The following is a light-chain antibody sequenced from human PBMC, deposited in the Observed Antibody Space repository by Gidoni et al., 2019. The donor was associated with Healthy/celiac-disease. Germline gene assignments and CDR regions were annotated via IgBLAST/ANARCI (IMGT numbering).Light chain of an antibody. CDR2: AAS. CDR1: QRISSY. Sequence: DIQLTQSPSFLSASVGDSVTITCRASQRISSYLAWYQQKPGKSPKLLIYAASTLQSGVPASFSGSGSGTEFSLPISSLQPEDFATYYCQQLNSYPHTFGGGTKVEIK. CDR3: QQLNSYPHT. J-gene: IGKJ4*01. V-gene: IGKV1-9*01.